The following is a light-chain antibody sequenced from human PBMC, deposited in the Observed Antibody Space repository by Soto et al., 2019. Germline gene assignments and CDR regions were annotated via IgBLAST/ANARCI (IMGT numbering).Light chain of an antibody. CDR1: QGISSW. V-gene: IGKV1D-16*01. CDR3: QQYFTYPLT. Sequence: DIQMTQSPSSVSASVGDRVTITCRASQGISSWLAWYQQKPGKVPKFLIYDASKLGSGVPSRFSGSGSGTEFTLTISSLQPDDFATYYCQQYFTYPLTFGQGTKVDI. CDR2: DAS. J-gene: IGKJ1*01.